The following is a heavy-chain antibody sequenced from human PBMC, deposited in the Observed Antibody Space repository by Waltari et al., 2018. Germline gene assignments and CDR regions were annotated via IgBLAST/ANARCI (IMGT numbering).Heavy chain of an antibody. CDR1: GVTFSGDW. D-gene: IGHD3-3*01. Sequence: EVQLVESGGGLVQPGGSLRLSCAASGVTFSGDWVSWVGQAPGKGLEWVANIKQDGSEKHCVDSVKSRFTISRDNAKNSLYLQMNSLRAEDTAVYYCARGDDFAWGQGTLVTVSS. CDR2: IKQDGSEK. V-gene: IGHV3-7*04. CDR3: ARGDDFA. J-gene: IGHJ5*02.